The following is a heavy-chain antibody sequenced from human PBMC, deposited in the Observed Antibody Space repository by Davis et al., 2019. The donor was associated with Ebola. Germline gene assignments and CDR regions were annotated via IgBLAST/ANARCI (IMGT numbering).Heavy chain of an antibody. CDR2: ISWNSGNI. CDR1: GFSFADKG. J-gene: IGHJ2*01. CDR3: VRDPALVVTGGGWFFGL. V-gene: IGHV3-9*01. Sequence: SLKISCAASGFSFADKGMHWVRRAPGEGLEWVSSISWNSGNIAYADSVKGRFTISRDNAKNSLYLQMSSLRAEDTAVYYCVRDPALVVTGGGWFFGLWGRGTLVTVSS. D-gene: IGHD2-21*02.